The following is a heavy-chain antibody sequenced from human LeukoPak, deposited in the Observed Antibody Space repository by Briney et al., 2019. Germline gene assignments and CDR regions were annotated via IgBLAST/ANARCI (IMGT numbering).Heavy chain of an antibody. CDR3: ARDPAPDYFDY. CDR1: GYTFTNYV. CDR2: INAGNGNT. Sequence: ASVKVSCKASGYTFTNYVMHWVRQAPGQRLEWMGWINAGNGNTKYSRKFQGRVTFTRDTSASTAYMELSSLRSEDTVVYYCARDPAPDYFDYWGQGTLVTVSS. J-gene: IGHJ4*02. V-gene: IGHV1-3*01.